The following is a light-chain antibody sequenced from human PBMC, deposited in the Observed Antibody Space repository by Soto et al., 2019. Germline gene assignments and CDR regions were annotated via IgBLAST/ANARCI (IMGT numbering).Light chain of an antibody. CDR1: QSVSSN. J-gene: IGKJ1*01. V-gene: IGKV3-15*01. CDR3: QHYNNWPPCT. Sequence: EIVMTQSPATLSVSPGERATLSCRASQSVSSNLAWYQQKPGQAPRLLIYGASTRATGIPAGFSGSGSGTEFTLTISSLQSEDFAVYYCQHYNNWPPCTSGQGTKLDIK. CDR2: GAS.